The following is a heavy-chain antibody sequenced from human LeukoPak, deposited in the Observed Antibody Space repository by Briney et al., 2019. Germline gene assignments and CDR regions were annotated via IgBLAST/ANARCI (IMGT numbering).Heavy chain of an antibody. CDR3: ASYGSGSYRFDP. V-gene: IGHV4-31*03. Sequence: SETQSLTCTVSGGSISSGNYYWSWIRQHPGKGLEWIGYIHHSGSTYYNPSLKSRVIISVDTSKNQFSLKLNSVTAADTAVYYCASYGSGSYRFDPWGQGTLVTVSS. J-gene: IGHJ5*02. D-gene: IGHD3-10*01. CDR1: GGSISSGNYY. CDR2: IHHSGST.